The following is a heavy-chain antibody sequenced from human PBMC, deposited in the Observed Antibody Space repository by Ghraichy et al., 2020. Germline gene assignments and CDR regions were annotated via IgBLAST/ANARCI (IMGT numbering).Heavy chain of an antibody. Sequence: GESLNISCAASGFTFSSYSMNWVRQAPGKGLEWVSSISSSSSYIYYADSVKGRFTISRDNAKNSLYLQMNSLRAEDTAVYYCAGDVDTAMVTGGYYYYYGMDVWGQGTTVTVSS. CDR3: AGDVDTAMVTGGYYYYYGMDV. CDR2: ISSSSSYI. CDR1: GFTFSSYS. J-gene: IGHJ6*02. D-gene: IGHD5-18*01. V-gene: IGHV3-21*01.